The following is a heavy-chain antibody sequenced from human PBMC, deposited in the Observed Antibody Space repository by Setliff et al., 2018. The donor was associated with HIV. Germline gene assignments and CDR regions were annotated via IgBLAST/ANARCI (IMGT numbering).Heavy chain of an antibody. CDR2: IYTSGST. V-gene: IGHV4-61*02. Sequence: PSETLSLTCTVSGGSISSGSYYWNWIRQPAGKGLEWIGRIYTSGSTNYNPSLKSRVTISIDTSKNQFSLKLNSVTAADTAMYYCARDGGSSGWYFVLGYSDYWGPGTLVTVS. CDR1: GGSISSGSYY. D-gene: IGHD6-19*01. CDR3: ARDGGSSGWYFVLGYSDY. J-gene: IGHJ4*02.